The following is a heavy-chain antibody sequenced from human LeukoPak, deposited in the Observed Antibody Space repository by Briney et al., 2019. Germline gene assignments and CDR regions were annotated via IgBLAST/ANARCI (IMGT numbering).Heavy chain of an antibody. J-gene: IGHJ4*02. CDR1: CGFISSYY. V-gene: IGHV4-59*01. D-gene: IGHD3-22*01. CDR3: AGIGGYFY. Sequence: SEPLSLTRTVSCGFISSYYWSWLRHPPGRGLEWIGYIYYSGSTNYSPSLKSRVNISVDTSKNQFSLKLSSVTAADTAVYYCAGIGGYFYWGQGTLVTVSS. CDR2: IYYSGST.